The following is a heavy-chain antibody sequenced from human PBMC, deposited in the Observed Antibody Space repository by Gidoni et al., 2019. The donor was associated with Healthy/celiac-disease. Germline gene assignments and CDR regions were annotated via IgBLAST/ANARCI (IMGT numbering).Heavy chain of an antibody. CDR3: ARVAGRGQVVPAANNWFDP. Sequence: QVQLQESGPGLVKPSETLSLTCAVSGYSISSGYYWGWIRQPPGKGLEWIGSIYHSGSTYYNPSLKSRVTISVDTSKNQFSLKLSSVTAADTAVYYCARVAGRGQVVPAANNWFDPWGQGTLVTVSS. CDR1: GYSISSGYY. J-gene: IGHJ5*02. V-gene: IGHV4-38-2*01. CDR2: IYHSGST. D-gene: IGHD2-2*01.